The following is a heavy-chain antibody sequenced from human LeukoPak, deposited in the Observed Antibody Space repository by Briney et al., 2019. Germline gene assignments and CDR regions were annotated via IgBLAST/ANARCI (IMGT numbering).Heavy chain of an antibody. CDR3: ARGRFSKSSNCFDP. CDR2: ISVGSGTI. V-gene: IGHV3-48*01. CDR1: GFTFSSFA. D-gene: IGHD3-16*01. J-gene: IGHJ5*02. Sequence: GGSLRLSCAASGFTFSSFAMNWVRQAPGKGLEWLSYISVGSGTIYYADSVKGRFTISRDNAKHSLYLQMNSLRAEDTAVYYCARGRFSKSSNCFDPWGQGTLVTVSS.